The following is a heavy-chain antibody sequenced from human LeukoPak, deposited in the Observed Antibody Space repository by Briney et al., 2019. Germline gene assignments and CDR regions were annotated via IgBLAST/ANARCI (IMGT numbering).Heavy chain of an antibody. D-gene: IGHD3-22*01. Sequence: ASVKVSCKASGYTFTSYYMHWVRQAPGQGLEWMGIINPSGGSTSYAQKFQGRVTMTRDTSTSTVYMELSSLRSEDTAVYYCARVAYYYDSSGYDSGSDYWGQGTLVTVSS. CDR3: ARVAYYYDSSGYDSGSDY. CDR2: INPSGGST. V-gene: IGHV1-46*01. J-gene: IGHJ4*02. CDR1: GYTFTSYY.